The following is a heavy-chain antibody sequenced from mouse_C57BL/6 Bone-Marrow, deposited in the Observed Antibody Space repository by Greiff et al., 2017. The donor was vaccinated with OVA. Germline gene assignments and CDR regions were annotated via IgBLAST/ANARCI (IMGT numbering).Heavy chain of an antibody. CDR2: IYPGDGDT. V-gene: IGHV1-82*01. CDR1: GYAFSSSW. CDR3: ARSGGYGNYGGYVMDY. D-gene: IGHD2-1*01. J-gene: IGHJ4*01. Sequence: QVQLQQSGPELVKPGASVKISCKASGYAFSSSWMNWVKQRPGKGLEWIGRIYPGDGDTNYNGKFKGKATLTADKSSSTAYMQLSSLTSEDSAVYFCARSGGYGNYGGYVMDYWGQGTSVTVSS.